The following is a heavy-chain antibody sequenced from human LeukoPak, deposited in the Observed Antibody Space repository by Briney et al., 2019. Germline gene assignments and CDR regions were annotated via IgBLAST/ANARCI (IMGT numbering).Heavy chain of an antibody. D-gene: IGHD1-1*01. CDR3: ARGPTISETGYFDY. J-gene: IGHJ4*03. Sequence: SETLSLTCAVYGGSFSTYYWSWIRQSPGKGLEWFAEINHRGDTNYNPSVKSRVTISVDTSKNQFSLKVRSVTAADTAVYYCARGPTISETGYFDYWGQGTLVTVSS. CDR1: GGSFSTYY. CDR2: INHRGDT. V-gene: IGHV4-34*01.